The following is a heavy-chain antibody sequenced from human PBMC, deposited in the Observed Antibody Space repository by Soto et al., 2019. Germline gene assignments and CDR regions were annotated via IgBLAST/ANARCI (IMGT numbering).Heavy chain of an antibody. CDR3: ASMTTVWGESAYFDD. D-gene: IGHD4-17*01. V-gene: IGHV1-69*12. Sequence: QVQLVQSGAEMKKPGSSVKVSCKASGDTFSSYTFTWVRQAPGQGLEWMGGILPIFGTTNYAQKFQGRITITADESTSTAYWELSSLRSEDTAVYYCASMTTVWGESAYFDDWGQGTLVTVSS. J-gene: IGHJ4*02. CDR2: ILPIFGTT. CDR1: GDTFSSYT.